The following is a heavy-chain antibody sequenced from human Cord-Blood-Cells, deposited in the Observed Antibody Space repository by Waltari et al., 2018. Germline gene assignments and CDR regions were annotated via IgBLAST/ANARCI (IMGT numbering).Heavy chain of an antibody. CDR1: GFTFSTYG. CDR2: IWYDGSNK. D-gene: IGHD3-10*01. J-gene: IGHJ4*02. Sequence: QVQLVESGGGVVQPGRSLRLSCAASGFTFSTYGMHRVRQAPGKGLEWVAVIWYDGSNKYYADSVKGRFTISRDNSKNTLYLQMNSLRAEDTAMYYCAKEVVRGSYYDYWGQGTLVTVSS. V-gene: IGHV3-30*18. CDR3: AKEVVRGSYYDY.